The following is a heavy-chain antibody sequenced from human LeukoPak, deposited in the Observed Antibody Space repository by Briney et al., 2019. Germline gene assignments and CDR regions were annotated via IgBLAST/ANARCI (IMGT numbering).Heavy chain of an antibody. CDR2: MYISGST. CDR3: AREVRTGYWPHVHYYYYMDV. J-gene: IGHJ6*03. D-gene: IGHD3/OR15-3a*01. CDR1: GGSISSHY. V-gene: IGHV4-4*07. Sequence: SETLSLTCTVSGGSISSHYWSWIRQPAGKGLEWIGHMYISGSTDYNPSLKGRVTMSVETSKNQFSLKLSSVTAADTAVYYCAREVRTGYWPHVHYYYYMDVWGKGTTVTVSS.